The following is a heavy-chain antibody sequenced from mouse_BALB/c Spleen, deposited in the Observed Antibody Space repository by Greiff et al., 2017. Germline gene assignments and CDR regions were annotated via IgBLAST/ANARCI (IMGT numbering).Heavy chain of an antibody. V-gene: IGHV1-9*01. Sequence: QVQLKQSGAELMKPGASVKISCKATGYTFSSYWIEWVKQRPGHGLEWIGEILPGSGSTNYNEKFKGKATFTADTSSNTAYMQLSSLTSEDSAVYYCSITTARDYAMDYWGQGTSVTVSS. CDR3: SITTARDYAMDY. J-gene: IGHJ4*01. CDR1: GYTFSSYW. D-gene: IGHD1-2*01. CDR2: ILPGSGST.